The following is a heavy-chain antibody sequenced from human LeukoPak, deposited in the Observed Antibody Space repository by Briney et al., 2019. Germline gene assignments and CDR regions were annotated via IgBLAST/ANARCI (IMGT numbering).Heavy chain of an antibody. J-gene: IGHJ4*02. V-gene: IGHV3-74*01. Sequence: GGSLRLSCAASGFTFSSYWMHWVRHTPGKGLVWVSRIKGDGSSTSYADSVKGRFTISRDNAKNTLYLQMNSLRAEDTAVYYCARDNYGYKDYWGQGTLVTVSS. CDR2: IKGDGSST. D-gene: IGHD3-10*01. CDR1: GFTFSSYW. CDR3: ARDNYGYKDY.